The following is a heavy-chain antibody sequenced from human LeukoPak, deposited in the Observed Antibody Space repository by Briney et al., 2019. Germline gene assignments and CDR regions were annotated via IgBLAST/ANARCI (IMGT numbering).Heavy chain of an antibody. CDR1: VGTFSSYA. Sequence: SVKVSCKASVGTFSSYAINWVRQAPGQGLEWMGGTIPIFGTANYAQKFQGRVAITTDESTSTAYMELSSLRSVDTAVYYCARVFARSGEIGGSYYYYWGQGTLVTVSS. V-gene: IGHV1-69*05. CDR2: TIPIFGTA. J-gene: IGHJ4*02. D-gene: IGHD1-26*01. CDR3: ARVFARSGEIGGSYYYY.